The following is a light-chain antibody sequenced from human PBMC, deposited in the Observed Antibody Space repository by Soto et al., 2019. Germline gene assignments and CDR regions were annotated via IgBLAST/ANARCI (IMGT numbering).Light chain of an antibody. CDR2: EVT. CDR3: NSYVGSNNYV. CDR1: ASDIGRYNY. V-gene: IGLV2-8*01. J-gene: IGLJ1*01. Sequence: QSTVTHPPSSSGSPGQSVTISCIGTASDIGRYNYVSWYQHHPGKAPKLIIYEVTKRPSVVPDRFSGSKSGNTASLTVSGLQADDEADYYCNSYVGSNNYVFGTGTKVTGL.